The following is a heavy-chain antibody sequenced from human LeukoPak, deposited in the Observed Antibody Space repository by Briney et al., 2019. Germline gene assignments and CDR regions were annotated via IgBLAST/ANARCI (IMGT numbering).Heavy chain of an antibody. Sequence: PSETLSLTCAVYGGSVSGYYWSWIRQPPGKGLEWIGEINHSGSTNYNPSLKSRVTISVDTSKNQFSLKLSSVTAADTAVYYCARGGDWLSPSNAFDIWGQGTMVTVSS. CDR1: GGSVSGYY. J-gene: IGHJ3*02. CDR3: ARGGDWLSPSNAFDI. V-gene: IGHV4-34*01. CDR2: INHSGST. D-gene: IGHD3-9*01.